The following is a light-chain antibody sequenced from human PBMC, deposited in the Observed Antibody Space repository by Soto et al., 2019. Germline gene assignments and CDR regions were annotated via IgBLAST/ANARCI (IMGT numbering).Light chain of an antibody. Sequence: IQLTQSLSSLSATEGDRVTITCRASQGISNYLAWYQQKPGKAPKLLIYIASTLQGGVPSRFSGSGSGTDFSLTISSLQPEDVATYYCQYLNSFPLTFGGGAKV. CDR1: QGISNY. CDR3: QYLNSFPLT. V-gene: IGKV1-9*01. J-gene: IGKJ4*01. CDR2: IAS.